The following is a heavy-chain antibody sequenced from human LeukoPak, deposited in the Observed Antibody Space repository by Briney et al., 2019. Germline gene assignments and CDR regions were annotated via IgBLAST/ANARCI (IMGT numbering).Heavy chain of an antibody. CDR2: ITRSGGYQ. V-gene: IGHV3-21*01. Sequence: GGSLRLSCAGTGVSFSSHTMTWVRQAPGKGLQWVSSITRSGGYQYYADSLKGRFTISRDNAQNSLFLQMDRLRVEDTAVYYCASSTHCGGDCFFYDSWGQGTLVTVSS. D-gene: IGHD2-21*02. J-gene: IGHJ4*02. CDR1: GVSFSSHT. CDR3: ASSTHCGGDCFFYDS.